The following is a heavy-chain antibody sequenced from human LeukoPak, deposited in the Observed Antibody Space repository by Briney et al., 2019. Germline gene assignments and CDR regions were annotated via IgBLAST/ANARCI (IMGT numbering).Heavy chain of an antibody. V-gene: IGHV4-59*01. J-gene: IGHJ4*02. CDR3: ARGLGYGDYEFDY. CDR2: IYYSGST. CDR1: GGSISSYY. Sequence: PSETLSLTCTVSGGSISSYYWSWIRQPPGKGLEWIGYIYYSGSTNYNPSLKSRVTISVDTSKNQFSLKLSSVTAADTAVYYCARGLGYGDYEFDYWGRGTLVTVSS. D-gene: IGHD4-17*01.